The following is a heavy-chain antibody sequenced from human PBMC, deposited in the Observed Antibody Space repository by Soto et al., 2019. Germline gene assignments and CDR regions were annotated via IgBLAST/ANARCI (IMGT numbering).Heavy chain of an antibody. Sequence: QVQLQESGPGLVKPSETLSLTCTVSGGSISSYYWSWIRQSPGKGLEWIGYIHYSGSTKSNPSLKSRVSLSVDTSRNQVSPKLSSLTAADSAVYFCARARYQLLHPYYYGMDVWGQGTTVTVSS. D-gene: IGHD2-2*01. V-gene: IGHV4-59*01. J-gene: IGHJ6*02. CDR3: ARARYQLLHPYYYGMDV. CDR1: GGSISSYY. CDR2: IHYSGST.